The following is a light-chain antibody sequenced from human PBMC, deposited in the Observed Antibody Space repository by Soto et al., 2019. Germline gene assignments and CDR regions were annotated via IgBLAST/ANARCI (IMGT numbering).Light chain of an antibody. V-gene: IGKV1-5*01. J-gene: IGKJ2*01. CDR2: GAS. CDR3: QQYDTYSPFT. CDR1: QSISSW. Sequence: DIPMTQSPSTLSASVGDRVTITCRASQSISSWLAWYQQKPRKAPKLLVYGASTLQSGVPSRFGGSGSGTEFTLTISSLQPDDFATYYCQQYDTYSPFTFGKGTKLEIK.